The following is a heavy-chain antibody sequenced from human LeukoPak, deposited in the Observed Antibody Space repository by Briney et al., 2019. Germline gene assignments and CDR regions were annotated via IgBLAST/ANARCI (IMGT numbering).Heavy chain of an antibody. CDR1: GGSISSSSYC. J-gene: IGHJ4*02. D-gene: IGHD1-26*01. CDR2: IYYSGST. Sequence: KTSETLSLTCTVSGGSISSSSYCWGWIRQPPGKGLEWIGSIYYSGSTDYNPSLKSRVTISVDTSKNQFSLKLSSVTAADTAVYCCAVSSGGSNFAYWGQGTLVTVSS. CDR3: AVSSGGSNFAY. V-gene: IGHV4-39*01.